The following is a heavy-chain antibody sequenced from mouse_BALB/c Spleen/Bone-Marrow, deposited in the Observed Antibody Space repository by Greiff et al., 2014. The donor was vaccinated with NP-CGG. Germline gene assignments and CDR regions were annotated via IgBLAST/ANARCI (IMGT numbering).Heavy chain of an antibody. D-gene: IGHD4-1*01. V-gene: IGHV2-6-5*01. CDR3: AKLTWDEGDY. J-gene: IGHJ2*01. CDR2: IWGAGIT. CDR1: GFSSTDYG. Sequence: VKLVESGPGLVAPSQSLSITCTVSGFSSTDYGVSWIRQPPGKGLEWLGVIWGAGITYYNSALKSRLNISKDNSKSQVFLKMNSLQTDDTAMYYCAKLTWDEGDYWGQGTTLTVSS.